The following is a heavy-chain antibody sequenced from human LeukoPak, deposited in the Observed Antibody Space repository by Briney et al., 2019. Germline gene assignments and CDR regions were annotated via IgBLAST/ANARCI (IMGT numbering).Heavy chain of an antibody. CDR1: GYTFTSYY. CDR3: ARTGTPYYDSSGYYSPSI. V-gene: IGHV1-46*01. Sequence: ASVKVFCKASGYTFTSYYMHWVRQAPGQGLEWMGIINPSGGSTSYAQKFQGRVTMTRDTSTSTVYMELSSLRSEDTAVYYCARTGTPYYDSSGYYSPSIWGQGTMVTVSS. D-gene: IGHD3-22*01. J-gene: IGHJ3*02. CDR2: INPSGGST.